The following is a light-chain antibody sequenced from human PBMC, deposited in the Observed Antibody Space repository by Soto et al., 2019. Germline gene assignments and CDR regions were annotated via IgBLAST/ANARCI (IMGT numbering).Light chain of an antibody. V-gene: IGKV3-11*01. CDR2: DSS. J-gene: IGKJ5*01. CDR1: QNVDKF. Sequence: EIELTQSPATLSLSPGAPAPLSCRASQNVDKFLAWYQQRPGQPPRLLIFDSSNRATGVPVRFSGSGSGTVFTLTIGSLEPEDSAVYYCQQRKNWPPITFGQGTRLEIK. CDR3: QQRKNWPPIT.